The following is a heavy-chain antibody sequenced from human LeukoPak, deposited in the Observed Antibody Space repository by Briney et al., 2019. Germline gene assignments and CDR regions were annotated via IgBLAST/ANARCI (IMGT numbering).Heavy chain of an antibody. Sequence: ASVTVSCKVSGYTLTELSMHWVRQAPGNGLEWMGGFDPEDGETIYAQKFQGRVTMTEDTSTDTAYMELSSLRSEDTAVYYCATGGPDINYYDSSGYFSDWGQGTLVTVSS. J-gene: IGHJ4*02. CDR2: FDPEDGET. CDR3: ATGGPDINYYDSSGYFSD. CDR1: GYTLTELS. D-gene: IGHD3-22*01. V-gene: IGHV1-24*01.